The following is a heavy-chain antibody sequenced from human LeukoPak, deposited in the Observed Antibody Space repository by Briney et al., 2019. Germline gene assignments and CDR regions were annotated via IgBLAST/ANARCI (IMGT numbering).Heavy chain of an antibody. CDR2: TSAYNGNT. CDR3: ARALSSGIAYYFDY. J-gene: IGHJ4*02. D-gene: IGHD6-13*01. V-gene: IGHV1-18*01. CDR1: GYTFTSYG. Sequence: ASVKVSCKASGYTFTSYGISWVRQAPGQGLEWMGWTSAYNGNTNYAQKLQGRVTMTTDTSTSTAYMELRSLRSDDTAVYYRARALSSGIAYYFDYWGQGTLVTVSS.